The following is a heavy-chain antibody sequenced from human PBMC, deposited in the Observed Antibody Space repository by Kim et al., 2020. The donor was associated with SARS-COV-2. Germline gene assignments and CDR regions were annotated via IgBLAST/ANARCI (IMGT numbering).Heavy chain of an antibody. Sequence: TLSLTCAVSGGSISSSNWWSWVRQPPGKGLEWIGEIYHSGSTNYNPSLKSRVTISVDKSKNQFSLKLSSVTAADTAVYYCARDYYDYVWGSYRQYYFDYWGQGTLVTVSS. CDR3: ARDYYDYVWGSYRQYYFDY. J-gene: IGHJ4*02. CDR1: GGSISSSNW. CDR2: IYHSGST. V-gene: IGHV4-4*02. D-gene: IGHD3-16*02.